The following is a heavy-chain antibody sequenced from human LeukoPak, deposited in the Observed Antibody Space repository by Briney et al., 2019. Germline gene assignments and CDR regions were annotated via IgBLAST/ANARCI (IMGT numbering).Heavy chain of an antibody. CDR3: ARHGPQVAGTDV. CDR1: GGSLSSSSYY. D-gene: IGHD6-19*01. J-gene: IGHJ6*04. V-gene: IGHV4-39*01. Sequence: PSETLSLTCTVSGGSLSSSSYYWGWIRQPPGKGLEWIGNIYYSGSTYYNPSLKSRVTISVDTSKNQFSLKLSSVTAADTAVYYCARHGPQVAGTDVWGKGTTVTVSS. CDR2: IYYSGST.